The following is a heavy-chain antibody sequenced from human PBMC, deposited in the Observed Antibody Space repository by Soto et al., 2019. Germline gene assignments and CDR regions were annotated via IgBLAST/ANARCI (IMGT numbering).Heavy chain of an antibody. CDR3: VRKYPGTRPFDY. J-gene: IGHJ4*01. CDR1: GFTFNSYA. Sequence: HPGGALRLSCADSGFTFNSYAMNWVRQAPGKGLAWVSAIGTDGNTYYANSVKGRFTISRDNSRTTLYPQMNSLRVEDTALYYCVRKYPGTRPFDYWGQGTLVTVSS. D-gene: IGHD2-2*01. V-gene: IGHV3-23*01. CDR2: IGTDGNT.